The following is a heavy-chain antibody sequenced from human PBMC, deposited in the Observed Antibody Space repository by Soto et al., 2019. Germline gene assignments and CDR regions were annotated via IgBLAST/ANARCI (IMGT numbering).Heavy chain of an antibody. J-gene: IGHJ6*03. D-gene: IGHD6-6*01. CDR2: ISYDGSNK. CDR1: GFTFSSYG. V-gene: IGHV3-30*18. Sequence: QVQLVESGGGVVQPGRSLRLSCAASGFTFSSYGMHWVRQAPGKGLEWVAVISYDGSNKYYADSVKGRFTISRHNSKKKIYLQMNGLRYKEMAVYYCAKDQLGRGARRYYCYYLDVWGKGTTVTVSS. CDR3: AKDQLGRGARRYYCYYLDV.